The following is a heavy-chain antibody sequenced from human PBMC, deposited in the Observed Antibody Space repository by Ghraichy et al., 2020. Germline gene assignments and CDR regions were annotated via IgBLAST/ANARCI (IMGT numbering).Heavy chain of an antibody. CDR1: GFTFRTYG. D-gene: IGHD4-17*01. Sequence: GGSLRLSCEASGFTFRTYGMRWVRQAPGKGLEWVSSTSGSGGITYYADSVKGRFTTSRDHFKETLYLQMHSLRAEDTAIYYCVKENGDYIFSAFDIWGQGTVVTVSS. CDR3: VKENGDYIFSAFDI. V-gene: IGHV3-23*01. CDR2: TSGSGGIT. J-gene: IGHJ3*02.